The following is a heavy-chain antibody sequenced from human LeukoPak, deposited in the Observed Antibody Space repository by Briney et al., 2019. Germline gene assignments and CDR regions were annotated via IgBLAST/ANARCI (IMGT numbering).Heavy chain of an antibody. D-gene: IGHD2-15*01. CDR2: ISYDGSNK. CDR1: GFTFSSYG. J-gene: IGHJ4*02. V-gene: IGHV3-30*03. Sequence: PGGSLRLSCAASGFTFSSYGMHWVRQAPGKGLEWVAVISYDGSNKYYADSVKGRFTISRDNSKNTLYLQMNSLRAEDTAVYYCAREGLRYCSGGSCSMIDYWGQGTLVTVSS. CDR3: AREGLRYCSGGSCSMIDY.